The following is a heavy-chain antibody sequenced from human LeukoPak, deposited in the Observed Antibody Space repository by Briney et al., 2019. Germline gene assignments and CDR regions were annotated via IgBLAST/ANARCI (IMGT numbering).Heavy chain of an antibody. J-gene: IGHJ5*01. V-gene: IGHV1-46*01. Sequence: ASVKVSCKASVYTFITYFIHWVRQAPGQGLDLMGVINPSDGSTRYAQKFQGRVIMTRDTSTSTVFLELIGLRSEDTAVYYCAREYTKWFDYWGQGTLVTVSS. CDR2: INPSDGST. CDR1: VYTFITYF. D-gene: IGHD1-1*01. CDR3: AREYTKWFDY.